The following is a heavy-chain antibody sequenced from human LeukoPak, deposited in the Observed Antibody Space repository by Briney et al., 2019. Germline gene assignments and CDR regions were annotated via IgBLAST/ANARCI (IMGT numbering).Heavy chain of an antibody. CDR1: GFTFSRHG. Sequence: GRSLRLSCAPSGFTFSRHGMHWVRQAPGKGLEWVAIISNDGSRKYYAHSVEGRFTISRDNSKNTLYLQMDSLRAEDTAVYYCERDRAWNYFDYWGQGTLVTVSS. CDR2: ISNDGSRK. D-gene: IGHD3-3*01. CDR3: ERDRAWNYFDY. J-gene: IGHJ4*02. V-gene: IGHV3-30*03.